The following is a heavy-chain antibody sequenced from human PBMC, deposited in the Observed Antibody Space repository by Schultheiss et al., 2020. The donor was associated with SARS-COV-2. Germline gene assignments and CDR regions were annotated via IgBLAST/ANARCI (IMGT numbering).Heavy chain of an antibody. Sequence: GGSLRLSCAASGFTVSSNYMSWVRQAPGKGLEWVSSISSSSSYIYYADSVKGRFTISRDNAKNSLYLQMNSLRAEDTAVYYCARGLKWELYDAFDIWGQGTMVTVSS. V-gene: IGHV3-21*01. CDR1: GFTVSSNY. J-gene: IGHJ3*02. CDR2: ISSSSSYI. CDR3: ARGLKWELYDAFDI. D-gene: IGHD1-26*01.